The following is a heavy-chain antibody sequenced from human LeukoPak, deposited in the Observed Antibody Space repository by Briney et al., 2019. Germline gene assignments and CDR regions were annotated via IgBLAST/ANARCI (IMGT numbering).Heavy chain of an antibody. D-gene: IGHD6-13*01. J-gene: IGHJ4*02. V-gene: IGHV3-30*04. Sequence: PGGSLRLSCAASGFTFSSYAMHWVRQAPGKGLEWVALISYDGSINDYADSVKGRFTISRDNSKNTLYLQMNSLRADDTAMYHCARGSYSSSWKTFDYWGQGTLVTVSS. CDR3: ARGSYSSSWKTFDY. CDR1: GFTFSSYA. CDR2: ISYDGSIN.